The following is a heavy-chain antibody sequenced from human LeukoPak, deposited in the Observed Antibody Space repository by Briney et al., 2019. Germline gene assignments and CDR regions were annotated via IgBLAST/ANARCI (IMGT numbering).Heavy chain of an antibody. J-gene: IGHJ3*02. V-gene: IGHV5-51*01. Sequence: GESLKISCKGSGYSFTSSWIGWVRQMPGKGLEWMGIIYPGDSDTRYSPSFQGQVTISADKSISTAYLQWSSLKASDTAMYYCARPLLGVTTDHGAFDIWGQGTMDTVSS. CDR3: ARPLLGVTTDHGAFDI. D-gene: IGHD2-21*02. CDR1: GYSFTSSW. CDR2: IYPGDSDT.